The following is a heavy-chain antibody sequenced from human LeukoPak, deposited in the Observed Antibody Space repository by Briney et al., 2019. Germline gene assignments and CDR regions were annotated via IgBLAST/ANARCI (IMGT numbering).Heavy chain of an antibody. V-gene: IGHV4-34*01. CDR1: GESFSGYY. CDR2: INHSGST. D-gene: IGHD3-10*01. Sequence: SETLSLTCAVYGESFSGYYWSWIRQPPGKGLEWIGEINHSGSTNYNPSLKSRVTISVDTSKNQFSLKLSSVTAADTAVYYCARVLSGDDAFDIWGQGTMVTVSS. CDR3: ARVLSGDDAFDI. J-gene: IGHJ3*02.